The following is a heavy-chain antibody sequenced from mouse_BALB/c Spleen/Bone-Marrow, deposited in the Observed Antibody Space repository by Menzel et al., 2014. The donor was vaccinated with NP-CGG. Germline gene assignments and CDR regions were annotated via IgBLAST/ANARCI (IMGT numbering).Heavy chain of an antibody. CDR2: IDPANGNT. J-gene: IGHJ2*01. V-gene: IGHV14-3*02. CDR1: GFNIKDTY. D-gene: IGHD1-1*01. Sequence: DVKLVESGAELVKPGASVKLSCTASGFNIKDTYMHWVKQRPEQGLEWIGRIDPANGNTKYDPKFQGKATIIADTSSNTAYLQLSSLTSEDTAVYYCARYYYGYYFDYWGQGTTLTVSS. CDR3: ARYYYGYYFDY.